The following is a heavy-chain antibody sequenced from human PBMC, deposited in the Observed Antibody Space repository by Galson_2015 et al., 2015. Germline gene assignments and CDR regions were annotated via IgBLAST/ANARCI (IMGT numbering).Heavy chain of an antibody. V-gene: IGHV3-11*01. J-gene: IGHJ1*01. Sequence: SLRLSCAASGFTFSDYYMSWIRQAPGKGLEWLAYISSTSATIFYADSVKGRFTVSRDNARDSLYLQMNSLRGEDTAVYYCARAVALGRYFEHWGQGTRVTVSS. CDR3: ARAVALGRYFEH. CDR2: ISSTSATI. CDR1: GFTFSDYY. D-gene: IGHD7-27*01.